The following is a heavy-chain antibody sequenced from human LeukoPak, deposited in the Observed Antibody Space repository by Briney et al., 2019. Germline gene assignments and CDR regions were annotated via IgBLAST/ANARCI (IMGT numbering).Heavy chain of an antibody. CDR1: GFTFSSYE. J-gene: IGHJ4*02. Sequence: GGSLRLSCAASGFTFSSYEMNWVRQAPGKGLEWVSYISSSGSTIYYADSVKGRFTISRDNAKNSLYLQMNSLRAEDTAVYYCARQRYYYDSSGLDDWGQGTLVTVSS. V-gene: IGHV3-48*03. CDR2: ISSSGSTI. CDR3: ARQRYYYDSSGLDD. D-gene: IGHD3-22*01.